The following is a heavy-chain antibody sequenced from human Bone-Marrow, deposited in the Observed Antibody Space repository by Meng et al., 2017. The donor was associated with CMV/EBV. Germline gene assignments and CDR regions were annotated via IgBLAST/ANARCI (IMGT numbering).Heavy chain of an antibody. CDR3: ARGGIGGGGLDV. CDR2: IKEDGSEK. J-gene: IGHJ6*02. V-gene: IGHV3-7*01. D-gene: IGHD1-26*01. Sequence: GESLKISCATSGFIFGSYSMTWVRQAPGKAPEWVANIKEDGSEKHYVDSVKGRFTISRDNAKDSLYLQMSSLRAEDSAVYFCARGGIGGGGLDVWAQGTTVTVPS. CDR1: GFIFGSYS.